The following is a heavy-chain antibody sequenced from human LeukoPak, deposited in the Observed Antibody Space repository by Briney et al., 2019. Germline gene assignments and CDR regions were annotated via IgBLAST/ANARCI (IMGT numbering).Heavy chain of an antibody. J-gene: IGHJ6*02. CDR2: IYPGDSDT. CDR1: GYSFTSYW. CDR3: ARHEGGAYCGGDCYSDGMDV. D-gene: IGHD2-21*02. Sequence: GESLQISCQGSGYSFTSYWIGWVRQMPGKGLEWMGIIYPGDSDTRYSPSFQGQVTISADKSISTAYLQWSSLKASDTAMYYCARHEGGAYCGGDCYSDGMDVWGQGTTVTVSS. V-gene: IGHV5-51*01.